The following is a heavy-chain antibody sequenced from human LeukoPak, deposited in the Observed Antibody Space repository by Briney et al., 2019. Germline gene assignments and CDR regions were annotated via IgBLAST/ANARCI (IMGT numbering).Heavy chain of an antibody. D-gene: IGHD2-21*02. V-gene: IGHV1-69*01. CDR1: GGTFSSYA. Sequence: SVKVSCKASGGTFSSYAISWVRQAPGQGPEWMGGIIPIFGTANYAQKFQGRVTITADESTSTAYMELSSLRSEDTAVYYCARLIAYCGGDCYSPGWFDPWGQGTLVTVSS. CDR2: IIPIFGTA. J-gene: IGHJ5*02. CDR3: ARLIAYCGGDCYSPGWFDP.